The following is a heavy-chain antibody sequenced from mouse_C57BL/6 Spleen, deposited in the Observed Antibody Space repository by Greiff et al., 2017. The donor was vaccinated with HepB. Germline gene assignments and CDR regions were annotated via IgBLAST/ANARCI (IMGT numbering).Heavy chain of an antibody. CDR1: GFTFSSYA. Sequence: EVKLVESGEGLVKPGGSLKLSCAASGFTFSSYAMSWVRQTPEKRLEWVAYISSGGDYIYYADTVKGRFTISRDNARNTLYLQMSSLKSEDTAMYYCTRDGTTVVRAMDYWGQGTSVTVSS. CDR2: ISSGGDYI. V-gene: IGHV5-9-1*02. D-gene: IGHD1-1*01. CDR3: TRDGTTVVRAMDY. J-gene: IGHJ4*01.